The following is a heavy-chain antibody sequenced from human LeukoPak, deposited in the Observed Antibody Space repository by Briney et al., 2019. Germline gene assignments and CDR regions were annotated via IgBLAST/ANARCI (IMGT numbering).Heavy chain of an antibody. CDR2: ISYDGSNK. CDR3: AKAALKWFGELLIDY. CDR1: GFTFNSYG. Sequence: GGSLRLSCAVSGFTFNSYGMHWVRQAPGKGLEWVAVISYDGSNKYYADSVKGRFTISRDNSKNTLYLQMNSLRAEDTAVYYCAKAALKWFGELLIDYWGQGTLVTVSS. D-gene: IGHD3-10*01. J-gene: IGHJ4*02. V-gene: IGHV3-30*18.